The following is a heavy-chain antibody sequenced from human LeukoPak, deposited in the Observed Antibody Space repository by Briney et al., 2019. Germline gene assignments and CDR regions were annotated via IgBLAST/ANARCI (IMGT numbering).Heavy chain of an antibody. D-gene: IGHD3-16*01. CDR1: GDSVSSDSDT. Sequence: SQTLSLTCAISGDSVSSDSDTWNWIRQSPSRGLEWLGRAYYRSKWYYGYAASVKSRITINPDTPKNQFSLQLNSVTPEDTAVYYCVRDGAITSDAFDIWGQGTMVTVSS. CDR3: VRDGAITSDAFDI. CDR2: AYYRSKWYY. J-gene: IGHJ3*02. V-gene: IGHV6-1*01.